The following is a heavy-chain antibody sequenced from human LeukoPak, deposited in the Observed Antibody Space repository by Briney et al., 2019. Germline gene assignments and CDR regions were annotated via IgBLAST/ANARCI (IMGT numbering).Heavy chain of an antibody. CDR1: GGSISSYY. CDR2: IYTSGST. D-gene: IGHD4-17*01. Sequence: PSETLSLTCTVSGGSISSYYWSWIRQPAGKALEWIGRIYTSGSTNYNPSLKSRVTMSVDTSKNQFSLKLSSVTAADTAVYYCAREYGDYSLRRYDSWGQGTLVTVSS. V-gene: IGHV4-4*07. CDR3: AREYGDYSLRRYDS. J-gene: IGHJ4*02.